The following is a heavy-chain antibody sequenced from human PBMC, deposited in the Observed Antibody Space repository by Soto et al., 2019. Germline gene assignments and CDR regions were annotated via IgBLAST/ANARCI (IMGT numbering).Heavy chain of an antibody. V-gene: IGHV4-59*01. Sequence: PSETLSLTCTVSGDSISSYYWSWIRQPPGKGLEWIGYIYYSGSTNYTPSLKSRVTISVDTSKNQFSLKLSSVTAADTAVYSCASDNGYSYGYTLDHWGQGTLVTVSA. CDR1: GDSISSYY. CDR3: ASDNGYSYGYTLDH. CDR2: IYYSGST. D-gene: IGHD5-18*01. J-gene: IGHJ4*02.